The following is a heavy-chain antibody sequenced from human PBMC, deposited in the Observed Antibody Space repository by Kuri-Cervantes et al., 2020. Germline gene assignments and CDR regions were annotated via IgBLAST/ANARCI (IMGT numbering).Heavy chain of an antibody. V-gene: IGHV3-33*03. J-gene: IGHJ4*02. CDR2: IWYDGSNK. Sequence: GESLKISCAASGFTFSSYGMHWVRQAPGKGLEWVAVIWYDGSNKYYADSVKGRFTISRDNAKNSLYLQMNSLRAEDTAVYYCASTYGSGWYSGYWGQGTLVTVSS. CDR3: ASTYGSGWYSGY. D-gene: IGHD6-19*01. CDR1: GFTFSSYG.